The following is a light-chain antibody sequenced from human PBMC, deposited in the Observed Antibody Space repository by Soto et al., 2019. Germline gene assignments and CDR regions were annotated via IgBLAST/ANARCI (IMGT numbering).Light chain of an antibody. CDR1: SSDVGGFNF. J-gene: IGLJ1*01. CDR2: EVS. Sequence: TSSDVGGFNFVSWYQQFPGKAPKLMIFEVSNRPSGVSNRFSGSKSGNTASLTISGLQAEDEADYYCSSYSSSNTLYLFCPCTNVTV. V-gene: IGLV2-14*01. CDR3: SSYSSSNTLYL.